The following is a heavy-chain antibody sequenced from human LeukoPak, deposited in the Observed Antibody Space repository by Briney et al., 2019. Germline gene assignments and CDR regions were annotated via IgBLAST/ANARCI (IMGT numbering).Heavy chain of an antibody. CDR1: GGTFSSYA. J-gene: IGHJ6*03. V-gene: IGHV1-69*05. Sequence: SVKVSCKASGGTFSSYAISWVRQAPGQGLEWMGGIIPILGTANYAQKFQGRVTITTDESTSTAYMELSSLRSEDTAVYYCARAYYSNDYYYYYMDVWGKGTTVTVSS. CDR3: ARAYYSNDYYYYYMDV. CDR2: IIPILGTA. D-gene: IGHD4-11*01.